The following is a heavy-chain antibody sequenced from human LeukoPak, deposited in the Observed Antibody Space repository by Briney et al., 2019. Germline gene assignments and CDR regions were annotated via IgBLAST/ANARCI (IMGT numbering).Heavy chain of an antibody. CDR3: ARPPFDLSIHHNDAFDI. D-gene: IGHD3-3*01. J-gene: IGHJ3*02. Sequence: SETLSLTCTVSGGSISSSSYYWGWIRQPPGKGLEWIGSIYYSGSTYYNPSLKSRVTISVDTSKKQFSLKLSSVTAADTAVYYCARPPFDLSIHHNDAFDIWGQGTMVTVSS. CDR1: GGSISSSSYY. CDR2: IYYSGST. V-gene: IGHV4-39*01.